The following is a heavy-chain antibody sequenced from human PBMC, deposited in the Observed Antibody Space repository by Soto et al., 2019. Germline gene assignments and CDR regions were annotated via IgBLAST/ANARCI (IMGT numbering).Heavy chain of an antibody. CDR2: ISYDGSNK. CDR3: APWVGPFDY. CDR1: GFTFSSYG. Sequence: QVQLVESGGGVVQPGRSLRLSCAASGFTFSSYGMHWVRQAPGKGLEWVAVISYDGSNKYYADSVKGRFTISRDNSKNTLYRQMNSLRAEDTAVYYGAPWVGPFDYWGQGTLVTVSS. V-gene: IGHV3-30*03. J-gene: IGHJ4*02.